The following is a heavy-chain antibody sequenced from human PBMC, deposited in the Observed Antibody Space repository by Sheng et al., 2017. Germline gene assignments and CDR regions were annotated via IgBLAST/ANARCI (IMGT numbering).Heavy chain of an antibody. D-gene: IGHD5-18*01. CDR3: AKGGWDTAFDY. V-gene: IGHV3-23*01. CDR2: IRGRGITT. CDR1: GFTFRDHT. Sequence: EVQLLESGGKLVQPGGSLRLSCAASGFTFRDHTMNCVRQAPGKGLEWISAIRGRGITTYYSNSVRGRFTISRDNNKNTLFLQLSSLTAEDTAVYYCAKGGWDTAFDYWGRREPWSPSP. J-gene: IGHJ4*01.